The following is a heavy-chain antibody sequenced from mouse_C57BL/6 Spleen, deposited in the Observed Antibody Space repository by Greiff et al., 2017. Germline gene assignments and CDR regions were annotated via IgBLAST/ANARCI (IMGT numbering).Heavy chain of an antibody. J-gene: IGHJ3*01. CDR2: IYPGDGDT. Sequence: QVQLQQSGPELVKPGASVKISCKASGYAFSSSWMNWVKQRPGKGLEWIGRIYPGDGDTNYNGKFKGKATLTADKSSSTAYMQLSSLTSEDSAVYFGARGEGFAYWGQGTLVTVSA. CDR3: ARGEGFAY. V-gene: IGHV1-82*01. CDR1: GYAFSSSW.